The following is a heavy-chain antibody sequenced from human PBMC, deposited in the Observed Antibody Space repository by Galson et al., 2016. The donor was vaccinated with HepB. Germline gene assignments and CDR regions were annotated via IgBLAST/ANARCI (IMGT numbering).Heavy chain of an antibody. Sequence: SLRLSCAASGFTFNIYAMSWVRQAPGKGLEWVAAIAGSGAPTNYADSVKGRFTISRDNAKKSLYLQMNSLRDEDTAIYYCAREAVVPGMRGFGWFDSWGQGTLVTVSS. CDR3: AREAVVPGMRGFGWFDS. D-gene: IGHD2-2*01. J-gene: IGHJ5*01. CDR1: GFTFNIYA. V-gene: IGHV3-23*01. CDR2: IAGSGAPT.